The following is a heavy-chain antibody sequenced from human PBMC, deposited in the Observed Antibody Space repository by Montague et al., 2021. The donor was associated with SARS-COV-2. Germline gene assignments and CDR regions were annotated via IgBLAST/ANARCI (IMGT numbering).Heavy chain of an antibody. D-gene: IGHD5-12*01. CDR3: ARRGRKLLPVATTIGGFDI. CDR1: GGSISSNNYY. J-gene: IGHJ3*02. V-gene: IGHV4-39*02. CDR2: IYDSGCT. Sequence: SETLSLTCTVPGGSISSNNYYWDWIRQPPGKGLEWIGSIYDSGCTYYXPSLKSRVTISVDTSKNHFSLKLSSVTAADTAVYYCARRGRKLLPVATTIGGFDIWGQGTMVTVSS.